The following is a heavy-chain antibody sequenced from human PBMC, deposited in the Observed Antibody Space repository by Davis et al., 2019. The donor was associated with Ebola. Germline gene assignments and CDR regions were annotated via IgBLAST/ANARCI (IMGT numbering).Heavy chain of an antibody. CDR1: GFTFTSAW. CDR2: IKSKTSGGTA. V-gene: IGHV3-15*01. CDR3: MSRGRISGTTNVFDF. J-gene: IGHJ3*01. D-gene: IGHD1/OR15-1a*01. Sequence: PGGSLRLSCSASGFTFTSAWMSWVRQAPGKGLEWVGRIKSKTSGGTADYAAPVKGRFTISRDDSKYTLYLQMNSLKSEDTALYYCMSRGRISGTTNVFDFWGRGTMVTVSS.